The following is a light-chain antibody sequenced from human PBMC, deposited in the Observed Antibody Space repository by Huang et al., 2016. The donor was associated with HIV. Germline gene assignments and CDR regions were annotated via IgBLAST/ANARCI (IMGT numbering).Light chain of an antibody. J-gene: IGKJ4*01. V-gene: IGKV3-11*01. CDR1: QGVSDY. CDR3: QHRSSWSLT. Sequence: EIVLTQSPATLSLSPGARATLSCRASQGVSDYLAWYQQKPGQAPRLLIYDASNRATGIPARFSGSGSGTDFTLTIDSLEPEDFAVYYCQHRSSWSLTFGGGTKVEIK. CDR2: DAS.